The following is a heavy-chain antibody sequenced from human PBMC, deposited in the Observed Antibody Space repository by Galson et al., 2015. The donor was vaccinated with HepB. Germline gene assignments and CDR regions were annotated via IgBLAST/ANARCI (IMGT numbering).Heavy chain of an antibody. CDR2: ISGSGVST. Sequence: SLRLSCAASGFTFSRYAMSWVRQAPGKGLEWVSSISGSGVSTYYADSVKGRFTISRDNSKNTLYLQMNSLRAEDRAVYYCAKGGSYAGPFDYWGQGTLVTVSS. CDR3: AKGGSYAGPFDY. V-gene: IGHV3-23*01. D-gene: IGHD1-26*01. CDR1: GFTFSRYA. J-gene: IGHJ4*02.